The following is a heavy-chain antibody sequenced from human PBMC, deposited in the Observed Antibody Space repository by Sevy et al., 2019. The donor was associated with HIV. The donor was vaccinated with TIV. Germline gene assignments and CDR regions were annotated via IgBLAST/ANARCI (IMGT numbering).Heavy chain of an antibody. Sequence: SELSLTCTVSGGSISSYYWSWIRQPPGKGLEWIGYIYYSGSTNYNPSLKSRVTISVDTSKNQFSLKLSSVTAADTAVYYCAREVGYYDSSGYSLRYFDYWGQGTLVTVSS. CDR1: GGSISSYY. CDR2: IYYSGST. J-gene: IGHJ4*02. V-gene: IGHV4-59*01. D-gene: IGHD3-22*01. CDR3: AREVGYYDSSGYSLRYFDY.